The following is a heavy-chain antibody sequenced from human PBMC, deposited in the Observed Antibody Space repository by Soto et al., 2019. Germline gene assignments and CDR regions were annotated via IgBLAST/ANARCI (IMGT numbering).Heavy chain of an antibody. D-gene: IGHD5-18*01. CDR1: GGTFSNYG. Sequence: QVQLVQSGAEVKKPGSSVKVFCKASGGTFSNYGISWVRQAPGQGLEWMGGIVPMFGSVKYAQNFQDRVTITADESTNTAYMELSSLRSEDTAVYYCARGEYSYVPVNYGMDVWGQGTTVTVYS. J-gene: IGHJ6*02. CDR2: IVPMFGSV. V-gene: IGHV1-69*01. CDR3: ARGEYSYVPVNYGMDV.